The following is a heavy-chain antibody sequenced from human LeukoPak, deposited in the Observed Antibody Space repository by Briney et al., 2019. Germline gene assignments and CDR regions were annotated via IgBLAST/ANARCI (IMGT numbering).Heavy chain of an antibody. D-gene: IGHD3-22*01. V-gene: IGHV1-8*01. CDR2: MNPNSGNT. Sequence: ASVTVSCKASGYTFTSYDINWVRQATGQGLEWMGWMNPNSGNTGYAQKFQGRVTITRDTSASTAYMELRSLISEDTAVYYCARALGIVYSRPFDYWGQGTLVTVSS. J-gene: IGHJ4*02. CDR3: ARALGIVYSRPFDY. CDR1: GYTFTSYD.